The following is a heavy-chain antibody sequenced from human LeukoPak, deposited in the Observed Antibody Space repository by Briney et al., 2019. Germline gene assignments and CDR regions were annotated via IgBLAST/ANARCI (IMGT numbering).Heavy chain of an antibody. CDR3: AKGSRITIFGVVSH. CDR2: ISWNSGSI. V-gene: IGHV3-9*01. J-gene: IGHJ4*02. CDR1: GFTFDDYA. D-gene: IGHD3-3*01. Sequence: GGSLRLSCAASGFTFDDYAMHWVRQAPGKGLEWVSGISWNSGSIGYADSVKGRFTISRDNAKNSLYLQMNSLRAGDTALYYCAKGSRITIFGVVSHWGQGTLVTVSS.